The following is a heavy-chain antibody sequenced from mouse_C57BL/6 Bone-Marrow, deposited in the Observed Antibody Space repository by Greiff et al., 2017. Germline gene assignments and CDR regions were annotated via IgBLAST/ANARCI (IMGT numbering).Heavy chain of an antibody. Sequence: QVQLQQPGAELVKPGASVKMSCKASGYTFTSYWITWVKQRPGQGLEWIGDIYPGSGSTNYNAKFKSKATLTVDTSSSTAYMQLSILTSEASTVYYCAGYYANWGRGTLVTVTA. CDR3: AGYYAN. V-gene: IGHV1-55*01. J-gene: IGHJ3*01. CDR2: IYPGSGST. CDR1: GYTFTSYW. D-gene: IGHD2-1*01.